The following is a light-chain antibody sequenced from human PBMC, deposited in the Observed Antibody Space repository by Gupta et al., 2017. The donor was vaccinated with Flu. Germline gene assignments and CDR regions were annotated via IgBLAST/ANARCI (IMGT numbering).Light chain of an antibody. CDR2: NNI. Sequence: STRGSSTVGGGGDLCWYPHPPAPAPKLLMYNNIHRLSAVPARFSASNYATSASVTITGLQAEDEADYYWQSDDTNRSDWVFGGGTKLTVL. CDR1: SSTVGGGGD. CDR3: QSDDTNRSDWV. V-gene: IGLV1-40*01. J-gene: IGLJ3*02.